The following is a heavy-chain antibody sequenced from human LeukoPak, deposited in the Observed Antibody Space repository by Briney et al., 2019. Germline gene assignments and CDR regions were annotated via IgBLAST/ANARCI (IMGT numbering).Heavy chain of an antibody. CDR3: ARARNSGWNIDY. Sequence: GGSLRLSCAASGFTFSDYYMSWIRQAPGKGLEWVSYISSSGDFIYYADSVKGRFTISRDNAKNSLYLQMISLRAEDTAVYSCARARNSGWNIDYWGRGTLVTVSS. V-gene: IGHV3-11*04. CDR1: GFTFSDYY. CDR2: ISSSGDFI. J-gene: IGHJ4*02. D-gene: IGHD6-19*01.